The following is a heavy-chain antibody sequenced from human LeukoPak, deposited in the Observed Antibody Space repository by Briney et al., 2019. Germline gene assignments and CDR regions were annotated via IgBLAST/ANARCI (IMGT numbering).Heavy chain of an antibody. CDR1: GGSISSYY. D-gene: IGHD2-15*01. Sequence: SETLSLTCTVSGGSISSYYWTWIRQSAGKGLEWIGRINTSGSTNYNPSLRSRVTMSVNTSKNQFSLNLTSVTAADTAVYSCAREGGDPRWPDPWGQGTPVTVSS. J-gene: IGHJ5*02. V-gene: IGHV4-4*07. CDR2: INTSGST. CDR3: AREGGDPRWPDP.